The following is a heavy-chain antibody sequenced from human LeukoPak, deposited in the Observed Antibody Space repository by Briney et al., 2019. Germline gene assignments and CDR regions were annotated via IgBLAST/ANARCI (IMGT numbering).Heavy chain of an antibody. CDR2: ISGGGGST. CDR3: AKDSPTYYDFWSGYSGFDY. D-gene: IGHD3-3*01. Sequence: GGSLRLSCAASGFSFSSYGMTWVRQAPGKGLEWVSSISGGGGSTNSADSVKGRFTISRDNSKNTLYLQMNSLRAEDTAVYYCAKDSPTYYDFWSGYSGFDYWGQGTLVTVSS. J-gene: IGHJ4*02. V-gene: IGHV3-23*01. CDR1: GFSFSSYG.